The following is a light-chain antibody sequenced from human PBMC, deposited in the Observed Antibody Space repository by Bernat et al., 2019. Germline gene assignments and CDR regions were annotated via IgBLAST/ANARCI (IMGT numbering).Light chain of an antibody. CDR2: RDN. CDR3: QAWDSSAGV. J-gene: IGLJ3*02. Sequence: SSELSQPPSLSVSPGQTASILCSGAGKKYTCWYQQKPGQSPVVVIYRDNMRPSGIPDRFSGSHSRNTATLTISGTQPVDEADYYCQAWDSSAGVFGGGTKLTVL. CDR1: GKKY. V-gene: IGLV3-1*01.